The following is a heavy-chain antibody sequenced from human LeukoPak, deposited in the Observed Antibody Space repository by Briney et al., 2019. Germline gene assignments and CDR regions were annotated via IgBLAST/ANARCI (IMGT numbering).Heavy chain of an antibody. J-gene: IGHJ3*02. Sequence: GGSLRLSCAASGFTFSSYSMNWVRQAPGKGLEWVSYISSSSSTIYYADSVKGRFTISRDNAKNSLYLQMNSLRDEDTAVYYCARECLSGTGDYGGDDAFDIWGQGTMVTASS. V-gene: IGHV3-48*02. CDR1: GFTFSSYS. D-gene: IGHD4-17*01. CDR2: ISSSSSTI. CDR3: ARECLSGTGDYGGDDAFDI.